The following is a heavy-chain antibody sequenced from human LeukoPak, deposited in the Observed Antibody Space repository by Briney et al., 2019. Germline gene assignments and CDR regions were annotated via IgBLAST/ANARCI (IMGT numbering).Heavy chain of an antibody. Sequence: GGSLRLSCAASGFTFKTDGMHWVRQAPGKGLEGVAFIRHDGSLIYYADSVKGRFTISRDNSKNTLYLQMNSLRTEDTAVYYCAKGDDYGSNTRLPKFNWFDPWGQGTLVTVSS. CDR1: GFTFKTDG. V-gene: IGHV3-30*02. CDR3: AKGDDYGSNTRLPKFNWFDP. D-gene: IGHD4-17*01. CDR2: IRHDGSLI. J-gene: IGHJ5*02.